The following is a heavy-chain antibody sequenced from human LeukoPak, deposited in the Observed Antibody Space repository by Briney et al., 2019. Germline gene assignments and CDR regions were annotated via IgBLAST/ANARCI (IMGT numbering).Heavy chain of an antibody. J-gene: IGHJ4*02. Sequence: PGASLRLSCAASGFTFSNYAMSWVRQAPGKGLEWVSAIVGSGGSTYYADSVKGRFSISRDNSKNTLFLQMNSLRVEDTALYYCSKWGDYDVLTGYYHSDFWAPGTLVTVSS. CDR3: SKWGDYDVLTGYYHSDF. D-gene: IGHD3-9*01. V-gene: IGHV3-23*01. CDR1: GFTFSNYA. CDR2: IVGSGGST.